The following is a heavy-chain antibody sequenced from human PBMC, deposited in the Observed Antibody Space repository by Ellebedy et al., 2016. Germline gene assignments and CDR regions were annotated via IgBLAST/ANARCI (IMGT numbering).Heavy chain of an antibody. CDR2: IIPIFGTA. D-gene: IGHD4-11*01. V-gene: IGHV1-69*13. CDR3: ARPMTTVKVGDYYYGMDV. J-gene: IGHJ6*02. Sequence: SVKVSCKASGGTFSSYAISWVRQAPGQGLEWMGGIIPIFGTANYAQKFQGRVTITADESTSTAYMELSSLRSEDTAVYYCARPMTTVKVGDYYYGMDVWGQGTTVTVSS. CDR1: GGTFSSYA.